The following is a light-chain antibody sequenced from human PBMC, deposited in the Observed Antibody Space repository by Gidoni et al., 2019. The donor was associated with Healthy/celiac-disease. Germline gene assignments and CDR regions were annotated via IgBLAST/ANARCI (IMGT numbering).Light chain of an antibody. CDR3: QPSYSTQYS. Sequence: DIQMTQAPSSLSASVGDRVTITCRASQSISSYLNWYQQKPGKAPKLLSYAASSLQSGVPSRFSGSGSGTDFTLTISSLQPEDFATYYCQPSYSTQYSFGQGTQLEIK. J-gene: IGKJ2*03. CDR2: AAS. CDR1: QSISSY. V-gene: IGKV1-39*01.